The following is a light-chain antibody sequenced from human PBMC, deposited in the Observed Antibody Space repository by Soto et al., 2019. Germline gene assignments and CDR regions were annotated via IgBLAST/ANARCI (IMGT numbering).Light chain of an antibody. V-gene: IGKV1D-13*01. J-gene: IGKJ4*01. CDR2: DAS. CDR1: QGIRSA. Sequence: AIQLTQSPSSLSASVGDSVTITCRASQGIRSALSWYQQKPGKAPNLLIYDASTLETGVPPRFSGSGSGTDFTLTISSLQPEDSATYYCQQFDNSPLTFGGGTKVEIK. CDR3: QQFDNSPLT.